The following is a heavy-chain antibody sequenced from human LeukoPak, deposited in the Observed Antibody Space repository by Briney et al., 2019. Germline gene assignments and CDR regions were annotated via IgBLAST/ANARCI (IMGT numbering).Heavy chain of an antibody. CDR3: ARGRSPSAFDI. CDR2: INHSGST. Sequence: SETLSLTCAVYGGSFSGYYWSWIRQPPWKGLEWIGEINHSGSTNYNPSLKSRVTISVDTSKNQFSLKLSSATAADTAVYYCARGRSPSAFDIWGQGTMVTVSS. J-gene: IGHJ3*02. V-gene: IGHV4-34*01. CDR1: GGSFSGYY.